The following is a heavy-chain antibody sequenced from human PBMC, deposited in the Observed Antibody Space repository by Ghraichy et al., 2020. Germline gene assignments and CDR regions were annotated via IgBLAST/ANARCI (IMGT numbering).Heavy chain of an antibody. J-gene: IGHJ4*02. CDR1: GGSISSSSYY. CDR3: ARQGAYSPLYYFDY. D-gene: IGHD2-21*01. Sequence: SETLSLTCTVSGGSISSSSYYWGWIRQPPGKGLEWIGSIYYSGSTYYNPSLKSRVTISVDTSKNQFSLKLSSVTAADTAVYYCARQGAYSPLYYFDYWGQGTLVTVSS. V-gene: IGHV4-39*01. CDR2: IYYSGST.